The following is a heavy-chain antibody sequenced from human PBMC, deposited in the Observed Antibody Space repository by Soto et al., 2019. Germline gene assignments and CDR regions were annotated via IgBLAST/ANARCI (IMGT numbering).Heavy chain of an antibody. V-gene: IGHV1-46*01. J-gene: IGHJ3*01. CDR1: GYTFFKYF. Sequence: ASVKVSCKASGYTFFKYFIHWVRQAPGQGLEWIGIINPSRGSATYGPIFQGRVSLTTDMPTSTVYMELSSLRSEDTAIYYCARPLIGNSIDLWGQGTSVTVSS. CDR3: ARPLIGNSIDL. CDR2: INPSRGSA. D-gene: IGHD5-12*01.